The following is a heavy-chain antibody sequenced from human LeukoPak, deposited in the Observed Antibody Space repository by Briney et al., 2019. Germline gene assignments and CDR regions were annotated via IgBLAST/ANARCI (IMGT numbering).Heavy chain of an antibody. D-gene: IGHD2-15*01. CDR3: AKEDRSAAPDY. CDR2: ISYDGSNK. Sequence: PGRSLRLSCAASGFILSSYGMHWVRQAPGKGLEWVAVISYDGSNKYYRDSVKGRFTISRDNSKNTLYLQMNSLRAEDTAVYYCAKEDRSAAPDYWGQGTLVTVSS. V-gene: IGHV3-30*18. CDR1: GFILSSYG. J-gene: IGHJ4*02.